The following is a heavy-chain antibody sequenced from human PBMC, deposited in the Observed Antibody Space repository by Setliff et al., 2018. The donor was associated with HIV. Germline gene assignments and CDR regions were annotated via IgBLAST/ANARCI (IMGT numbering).Heavy chain of an antibody. CDR1: QFSFSRYW. V-gene: IGHV3-7*01. J-gene: IGHJ3*01. CDR3: ARGGATIFDAFDV. Sequence: LRLSCEASQFSFSRYWMSWVRQATGKGLEWVANIKQDGSETYYLDSVKGRFTISRDTAKNSLYLQMKNLRVEDTAVYYCARGGATIFDAFDVWGHGTMVTVSS. CDR2: IKQDGSET. D-gene: IGHD1-26*01.